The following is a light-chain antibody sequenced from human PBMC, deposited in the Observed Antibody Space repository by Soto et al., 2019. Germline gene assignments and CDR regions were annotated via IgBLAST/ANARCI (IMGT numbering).Light chain of an antibody. CDR2: GAS. CDR1: QSISSN. V-gene: IGKV3-15*01. CDR3: QQYNQWPGT. J-gene: IGKJ1*01. Sequence: EIVMTQSPATLSVSPGESATLSCRASQSISSNLAWYQQKPGQSPRLLIYGASSRATGVPVRFSGSGSGVAVTLTISGLQSEDFAVYHCQQYNQWPGTFGQGTKVEIK.